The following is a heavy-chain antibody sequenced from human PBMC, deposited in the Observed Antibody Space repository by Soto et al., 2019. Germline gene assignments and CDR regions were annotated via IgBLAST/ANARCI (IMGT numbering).Heavy chain of an antibody. D-gene: IGHD1-26*01. CDR2: ISSSGSTI. J-gene: IGHJ4*02. Sequence: GSLRLSCAASGFSFSSHSMKWVRQAPGKGLEWVSYISSSGSTIYYADSVKGRFTISRDNAKNSLYLQMNSLRAEDTAFYYCVRGASLNFDYWGQGTLVTVSS. V-gene: IGHV3-48*04. CDR3: VRGASLNFDY. CDR1: GFSFSSHS.